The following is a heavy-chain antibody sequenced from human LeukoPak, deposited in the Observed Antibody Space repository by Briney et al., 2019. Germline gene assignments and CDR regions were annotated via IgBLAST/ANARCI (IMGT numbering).Heavy chain of an antibody. CDR3: AREHYDDSGGYSSGLDV. V-gene: IGHV3-30*04. CDR2: ISSVGGKK. J-gene: IGHJ6*02. D-gene: IGHD3-22*01. Sequence: PGWSLRLSCEASGFTFNNYLIHGVRPAPGRGLEGVALISSVGGKKYYADSVKGRFTISRDNSKDTLFLQMNSLKADDTAVYYCAREHYDDSGGYSSGLDVWGQGTTVTVSS. CDR1: GFTFNNYL.